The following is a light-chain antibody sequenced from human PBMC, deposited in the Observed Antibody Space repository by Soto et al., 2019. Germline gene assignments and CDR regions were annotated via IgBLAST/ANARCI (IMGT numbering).Light chain of an antibody. V-gene: IGKV1-5*02. CDR3: QQSYSTPIT. Sequence: DLQMTQSPSSLSASVGARVTIICRASQSVSTRLAWYQQKPGTAPKVLVYDASSWAGGVPSRFTGSGSGTELTITISSLQPDDFETYDGQQSYSTPITFGQGTRLEIK. CDR2: DAS. CDR1: QSVSTR. J-gene: IGKJ5*01.